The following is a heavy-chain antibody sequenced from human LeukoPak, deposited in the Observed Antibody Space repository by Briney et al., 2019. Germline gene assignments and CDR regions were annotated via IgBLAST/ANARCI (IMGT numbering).Heavy chain of an antibody. Sequence: ASVKVSCKASGYTFTGYYMHWVRQAPGQGLEWMGWINPNSGGTNYAQKFQGRVTITRDTSASTAYMELSSLRSEDTAVYYCARDRALVWQQLVRSWFDPWGQGTLVTVSS. CDR2: INPNSGGT. CDR3: ARDRALVWQQLVRSWFDP. V-gene: IGHV1-2*02. CDR1: GYTFTGYY. D-gene: IGHD6-13*01. J-gene: IGHJ5*02.